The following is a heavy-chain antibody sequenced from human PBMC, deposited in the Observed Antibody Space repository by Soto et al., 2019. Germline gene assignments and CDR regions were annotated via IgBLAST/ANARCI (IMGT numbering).Heavy chain of an antibody. V-gene: IGHV1-69*12. CDR2: IIPIFGTT. Sequence: QVQLVQSGAEVKKPGSSVKVSCKASGDTFSSYAINWVRQAPGQGLEWMGGIIPIFGTTNYAQRFQGRVTITADESTSTAYMELSSLRSEDTAVYYCAKDTSMGTRFDYWGQGTLVTVSS. D-gene: IGHD5-18*01. CDR3: AKDTSMGTRFDY. CDR1: GDTFSSYA. J-gene: IGHJ4*02.